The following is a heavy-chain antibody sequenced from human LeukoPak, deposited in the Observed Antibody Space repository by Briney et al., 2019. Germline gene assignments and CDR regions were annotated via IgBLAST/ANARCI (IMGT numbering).Heavy chain of an antibody. V-gene: IGHV4-34*01. CDR1: GGSFSGYY. CDR2: INHSGST. J-gene: IGHJ4*02. Sequence: SETLSLTCAVYGGSFSGYYWSWIRQPPGKGLELVGEINHSGSTNYNPSLKSRVTISVDTSKNQFSLKLSSVTAADTAMYYCARRRRYDNSGYYLGGFDYWGQGTLVTVSS. CDR3: ARRRRYDNSGYYLGGFDY. D-gene: IGHD3-22*01.